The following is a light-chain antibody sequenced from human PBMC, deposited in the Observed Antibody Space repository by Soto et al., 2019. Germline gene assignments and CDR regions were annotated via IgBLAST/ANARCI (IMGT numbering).Light chain of an antibody. J-gene: IGKJ1*01. CDR1: QSVSNN. CDR2: GAS. CDR3: QQYNNWPPWT. Sequence: EKVMTQSPATLSVSPGERATLSCRASQSVSNNYLAWYQQKPGQAPRLLIYGASTRATGIPARFSGSGSGTEFTLTISSLQSEDFAVYYCQQYNNWPPWTFGQGTKV. V-gene: IGKV3-15*01.